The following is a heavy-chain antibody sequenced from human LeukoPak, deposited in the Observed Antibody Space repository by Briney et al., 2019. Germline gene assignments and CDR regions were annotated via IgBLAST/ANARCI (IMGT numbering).Heavy chain of an antibody. CDR3: ARDGDLGGAFDI. D-gene: IGHD4-23*01. CDR2: INHSGST. Sequence: SETLSLTCAVYGGPFSGYYWSWIRQPPGKGLEWIGEINHSGSTNYNPSLKSRVTISVDTSKTQFSLKLSSVTAADTAVYYCARDGDLGGAFDIWGRGTMVTVSS. J-gene: IGHJ3*02. V-gene: IGHV4-34*01. CDR1: GGPFSGYY.